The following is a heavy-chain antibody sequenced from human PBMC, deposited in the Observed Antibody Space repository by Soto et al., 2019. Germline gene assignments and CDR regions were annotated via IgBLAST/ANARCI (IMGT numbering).Heavy chain of an antibody. Sequence: PSETLSLTCAVSGYSISSGYYWGWIRQPPGEGLEWLGTTYYGASSYYNPSLRSRITILLDASTNQLSLKLSSVTAADTAVYFCVRVAGSASWYETDSWGQGILVTVSS. J-gene: IGHJ4*02. CDR2: TYYGASS. CDR1: GYSISSGYY. V-gene: IGHV4-38-2*01. CDR3: VRVAGSASWYETDS. D-gene: IGHD6-13*01.